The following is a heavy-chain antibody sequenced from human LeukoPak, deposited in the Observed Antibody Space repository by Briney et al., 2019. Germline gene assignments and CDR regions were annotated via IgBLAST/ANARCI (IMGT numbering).Heavy chain of an antibody. V-gene: IGHV4-61*02. CDR3: ARVPTAILVLDY. Sequence: SETLSLTCTVSGGSISSGSYYWTWIRQPAGKGLEWIGRIYTSGSTNYNPSLKSRVTISGDTSKNQFSLKLSSMTAADTAVYYCARVPTAILVLDYWGQGTLVTVSS. D-gene: IGHD2-2*01. CDR2: IYTSGST. CDR1: GGSISSGSYY. J-gene: IGHJ4*02.